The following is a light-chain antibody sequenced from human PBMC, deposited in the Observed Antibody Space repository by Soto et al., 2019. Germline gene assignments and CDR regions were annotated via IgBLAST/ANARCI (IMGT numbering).Light chain of an antibody. V-gene: IGKV3-15*01. CDR3: QQYHNWPPQYS. Sequence: EIVMTQSPATLSVSPGERATLACRASQTVASNVAWYQHKPGQAPRLLIHGASTRANGVPARFSGTGSGTEFTLTISTLQSDDFAVYYCQQYHNWPPQYSFGQGTKLQIK. J-gene: IGKJ2*01. CDR2: GAS. CDR1: QTVASN.